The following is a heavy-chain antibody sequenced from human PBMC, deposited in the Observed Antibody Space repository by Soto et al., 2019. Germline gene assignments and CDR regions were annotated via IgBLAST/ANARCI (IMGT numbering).Heavy chain of an antibody. CDR1: GGTFSSYA. Sequence: SVKVSCKASGGTFSSYAISWVRQAPGQGLEWMGGIIPIFGTANYAQKFQGRVTITADESTSTAYMELSSLRSEDTAVYYCARHLYCSSTSCYTPEFDYWGQGTLVTVS. J-gene: IGHJ4*02. D-gene: IGHD2-2*02. CDR3: ARHLYCSSTSCYTPEFDY. CDR2: IIPIFGTA. V-gene: IGHV1-69*13.